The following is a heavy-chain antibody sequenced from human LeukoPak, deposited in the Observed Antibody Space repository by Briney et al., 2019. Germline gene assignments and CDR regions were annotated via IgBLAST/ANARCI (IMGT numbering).Heavy chain of an antibody. J-gene: IGHJ3*02. D-gene: IGHD6-19*01. CDR3: ARDRYSSGWFGAFDI. CDR1: GFTFISYS. CDR2: ISSSSSSI. Sequence: GGSLSLSCAASGFTFISYSMNWVRQAPGKGLEWVSYISSSSSSIRYADSVEGRFTISRDNAKNSLYLQMNSLRDEDTAVYYCARDRYSSGWFGAFDIWGQGTVVTVSS. V-gene: IGHV3-48*02.